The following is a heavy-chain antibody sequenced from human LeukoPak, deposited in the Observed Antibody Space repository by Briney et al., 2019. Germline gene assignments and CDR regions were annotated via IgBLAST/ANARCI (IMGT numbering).Heavy chain of an antibody. CDR1: GGSIGTYY. CDR3: ASHGGRGIEDMHV. Sequence: SETLSLTCIVSGGSIGTYYWSWIRQSPGKGLEWIGYIYVTGSTRYNPYLQSRVTISVDTSRNQFFLKMSSVTAADTAVYYCASHGGRGIEDMHVWGTGP. J-gene: IGHJ6*03. CDR2: IYVTGST. D-gene: IGHD3-10*01. V-gene: IGHV4-4*09.